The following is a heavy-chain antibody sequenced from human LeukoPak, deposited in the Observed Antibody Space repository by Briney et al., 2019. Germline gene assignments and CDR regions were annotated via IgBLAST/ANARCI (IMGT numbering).Heavy chain of an antibody. J-gene: IGHJ4*02. Sequence: SSETLSLTCAVYGESFSGYFWNWIGQPPGKGLEWIGEINHSGSTYNHNPPLKSRVTMSVDTTKTYFSLKLLTVTAADTAVYYFERKSGYARYYWGQGNLVTVS. D-gene: IGHD5-12*01. V-gene: IGHV4-34*01. CDR2: INHSGSTY. CDR1: GESFSGYF. CDR3: ERKSGYARYY.